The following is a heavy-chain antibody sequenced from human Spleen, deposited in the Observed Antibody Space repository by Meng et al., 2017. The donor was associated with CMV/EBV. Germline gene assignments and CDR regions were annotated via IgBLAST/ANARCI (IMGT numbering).Heavy chain of an antibody. D-gene: IGHD6-13*01. CDR2: IYYSGNT. V-gene: IGHV4-31*02. Sequence: GSPHSSGSSWTWIRQHPGKGLEWIGYIYYSGNTYYNPSLKSRLTISLDASQNQFSLKLSSVTAADTAVYYCARTYRSIATAGSFDCWGQGTLVTVSS. CDR1: GSPHSSGSS. J-gene: IGHJ4*02. CDR3: ARTYRSIATAGSFDC.